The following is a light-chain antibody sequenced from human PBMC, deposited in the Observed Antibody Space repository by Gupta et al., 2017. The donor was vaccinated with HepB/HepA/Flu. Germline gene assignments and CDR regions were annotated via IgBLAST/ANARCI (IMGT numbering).Light chain of an antibody. V-gene: IGKV1-39*01. Sequence: DIQMTQSPSSLSASVGDRVTITCRASQSLSNYLNWYQQKPGKAPKLLIHVAFTLQSGVPSRFSGSGSGTDFTLTITRLQPEDFAAYYCQQTDSTPLTFGGGTKVEI. CDR1: QSLSNY. CDR2: VAF. J-gene: IGKJ4*01. CDR3: QQTDSTPLT.